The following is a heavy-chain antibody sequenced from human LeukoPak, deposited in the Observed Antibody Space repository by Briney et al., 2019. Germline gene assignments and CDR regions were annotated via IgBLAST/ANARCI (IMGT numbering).Heavy chain of an antibody. CDR2: IYHSGST. V-gene: IGHV4-38-2*02. CDR3: ALGGYSSGWVY. J-gene: IGHJ4*02. CDR1: GYSISSGYY. D-gene: IGHD6-19*01. Sequence: SETLSLTCTVSGYSISSGYYWGWIRQPPGKGLEWIGSIYHSGSTYYNPSLKSRVTISVDTSKNQFSLKLSSVTAADTAVYYCALGGYSSGWVYWGQGTLVTVSS.